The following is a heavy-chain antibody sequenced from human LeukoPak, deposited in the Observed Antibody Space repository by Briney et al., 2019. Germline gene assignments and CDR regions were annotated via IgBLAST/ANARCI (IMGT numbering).Heavy chain of an antibody. J-gene: IGHJ6*03. CDR3: ARDRVLRFLEWLGRYYYMDV. V-gene: IGHV1-2*06. CDR2: IKPNRGGT. Sequence: GAAVNVSFKACGYTLTGYYMHWVRQAPGQGLEWMGRIKPNRGGTNYAQKFQGRVTMTRETSISTAYMELSRLRSDDTAVYYCARDRVLRFLEWLGRYYYMDVWGKGTTVTVSS. CDR1: GYTLTGYY. D-gene: IGHD3-3*01.